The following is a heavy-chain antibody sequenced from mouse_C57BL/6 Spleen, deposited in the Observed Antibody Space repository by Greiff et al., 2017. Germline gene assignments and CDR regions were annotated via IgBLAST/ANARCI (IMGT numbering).Heavy chain of an antibody. CDR2: IDPSDSYT. CDR3: AHGSSYGD. J-gene: IGHJ2*01. V-gene: IGHV1-59*01. CDR1: GYTFTSYW. Sequence: QVQLQQPGAELVRPGTSVKLSCKASGYTFTSYWMHWVKQRPGQGLEWIGVIDPSDSYTNYNQKFKGKATLTVDTSSSTAYMQLSSLTSCDSAVYYCAHGSSYGDWGQGTTLTVSS. D-gene: IGHD1-1*01.